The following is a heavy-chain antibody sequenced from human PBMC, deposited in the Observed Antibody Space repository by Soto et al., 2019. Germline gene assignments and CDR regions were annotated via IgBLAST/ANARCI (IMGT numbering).Heavy chain of an antibody. V-gene: IGHV3-23*01. CDR2: VSGDGYAS. CDR1: GFTFSSNA. J-gene: IGHJ4*03. Sequence: EVRLLESGGNLVQPGGSLRLSCAGSGFTFSSNAMSWVRQAPGKGLEWVSSVSGDGYASDYADSVKGRFTVSRHNSKNTLYLQMNSLRAEDTAVYYCAKRHYFGSGSFALATWGQGTLDTVSS. D-gene: IGHD3-10*01. CDR3: AKRHYFGSGSFALAT.